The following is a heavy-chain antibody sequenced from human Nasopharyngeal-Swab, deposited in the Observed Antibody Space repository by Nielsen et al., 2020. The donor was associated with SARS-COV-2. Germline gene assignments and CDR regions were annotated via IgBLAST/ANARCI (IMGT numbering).Heavy chain of an antibody. D-gene: IGHD3-10*01. V-gene: IGHV3-23*01. Sequence: GESLKISCAASGFTFSSYAMTWVRQAPGKGLEWVSSISVNGASTYYAGSVKGRFTISRDNSRNTLYLQLNSLRAEDTAIYYCAKRVAGKYYYMEVWGKGTTVTVSS. CDR1: GFTFSSYA. CDR2: ISVNGAST. J-gene: IGHJ6*03. CDR3: AKRVAGKYYYMEV.